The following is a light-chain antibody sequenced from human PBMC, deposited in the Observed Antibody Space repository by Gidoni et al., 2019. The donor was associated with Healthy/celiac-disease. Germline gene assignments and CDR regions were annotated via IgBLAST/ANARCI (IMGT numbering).Light chain of an antibody. CDR3: QQYNNWPPN. CDR1: QSVSSN. Sequence: EIVMTPSPATLSVSPGERATLSCRASQSVSSNLAWYQQKPGQAPRLLIYGASTRATGIPARFSGSGSGTEFTLTISSLQSEDFAVYYCQQYNNWPPNFGQGTKVEIK. J-gene: IGKJ1*01. V-gene: IGKV3-15*01. CDR2: GAS.